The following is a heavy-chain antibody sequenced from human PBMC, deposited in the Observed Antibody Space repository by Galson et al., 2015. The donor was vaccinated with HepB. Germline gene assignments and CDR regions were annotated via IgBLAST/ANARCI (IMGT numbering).Heavy chain of an antibody. CDR2: ISYDGSNK. Sequence: SLRLSCAASGLTFSSYGMHWVRQAPGKGLEWVAVISYDGSNKYYADSVKGRVTISRDNSKNTLYLRINSLRAEDTAVYYCARDSVQYCSSTSCYWAFDYWGQGTLVTVSS. V-gene: IGHV3-30*03. CDR3: ARDSVQYCSSTSCYWAFDY. J-gene: IGHJ4*02. D-gene: IGHD2-2*01. CDR1: GLTFSSYG.